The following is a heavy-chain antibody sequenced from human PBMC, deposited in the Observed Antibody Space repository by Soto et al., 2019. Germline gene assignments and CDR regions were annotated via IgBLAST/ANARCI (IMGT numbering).Heavy chain of an antibody. J-gene: IGHJ4*02. V-gene: IGHV3-33*01. CDR1: GFTFSNYG. CDR2: IWYDGSNK. CDR3: AIIKTKGYYFDY. Sequence: QVQLVESGGGVVQPGRSLRLSCAASGFTFSNYGMHWVRQAPGKGLEWVAVIWYDGSNKYYADSVKGRFTISRDNSKNTLYLQMNSLRAEEMAVYYCAIIKTKGYYFDYWGQGTLVTVSS.